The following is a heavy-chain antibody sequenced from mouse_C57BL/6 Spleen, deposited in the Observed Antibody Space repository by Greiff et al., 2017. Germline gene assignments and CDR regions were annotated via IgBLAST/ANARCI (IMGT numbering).Heavy chain of an antibody. CDR3: VRRGYYGSSWYFDV. V-gene: IGHV10-1*01. D-gene: IGHD1-1*01. Sequence: EVQGVESGGGLVQPKGSLKLSCAASGFSFNTYAMNWVRQAPGKGLEWVARIRSKSNNYATYYADSVKDRFTISRDDSESMLYLQMNNLKTEDTAMYYCVRRGYYGSSWYFDVWAQGPRSPSPQ. CDR2: IRSKSNNYAT. CDR1: GFSFNTYA. J-gene: IGHJ1*03.